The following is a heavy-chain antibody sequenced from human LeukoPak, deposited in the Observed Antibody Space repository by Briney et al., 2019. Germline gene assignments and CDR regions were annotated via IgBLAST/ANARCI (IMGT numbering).Heavy chain of an antibody. CDR1: GFTFSSYW. CDR3: ARLGGYCSGGSCQIDY. V-gene: IGHV3-74*01. CDR2: INSDGSST. J-gene: IGHJ4*02. Sequence: GGSLRLSCAASGFTFSSYWMHWVRQAPGKGLVWVSRINSDGSSTSYADSVKGRFTISRDNAKNTPYLQMNSLRAEDTAVYYCARLGGYCSGGSCQIDYWGQGTLVTVSS. D-gene: IGHD2-15*01.